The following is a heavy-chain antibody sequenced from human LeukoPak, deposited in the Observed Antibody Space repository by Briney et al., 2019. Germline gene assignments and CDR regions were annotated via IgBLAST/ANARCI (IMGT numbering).Heavy chain of an antibody. D-gene: IGHD3-22*01. J-gene: IGHJ5*02. V-gene: IGHV3-7*01. CDR2: IKQDGSEK. CDR1: GFTFSNYW. Sequence: GGSLRLSCAASGFTFSNYWMSWVRQAPGKGLEWVANIKQDGSEKYYVDSVKGRFTISRDNAKNSLYLQMDSLRAEDTAVYYCARAAKYYYDSTVYWDWFDPWGQGTLVTVSS. CDR3: ARAAKYYYDSTVYWDWFDP.